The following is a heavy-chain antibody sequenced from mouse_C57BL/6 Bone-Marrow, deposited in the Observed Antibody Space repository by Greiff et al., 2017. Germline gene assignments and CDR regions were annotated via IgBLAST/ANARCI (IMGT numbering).Heavy chain of an antibody. J-gene: IGHJ4*01. CDR3: ATYGYDYYALDY. V-gene: IGHV1-59*01. Sequence: QVQLQQSGAALVRPGTSVKLSCTASGYTFTSYWMHWVKQRPGQGLEWIGVIDPSASYTNYNQKFKGKATLTVDPSSSTAYMQLSSLTSEDSAVYYCATYGYDYYALDYWGQGTTVTVSA. CDR1: GYTFTSYW. D-gene: IGHD2-2*01. CDR2: IDPSASYT.